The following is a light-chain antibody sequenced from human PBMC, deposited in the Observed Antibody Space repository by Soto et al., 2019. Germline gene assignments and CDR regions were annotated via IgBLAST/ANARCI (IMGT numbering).Light chain of an antibody. CDR2: GAS. CDR3: QQRRNWQVT. V-gene: IGKV3D-11*02. J-gene: IGKJ5*01. CDR1: QSVSIRY. Sequence: DSLLRHSRGTLSLSPGKRAPLSCRASQSVSIRYLAWYQQTPGQAPRLLIYGASNRATGIPARFSGSGSGTDFTLTISSLEPEDFAVYYCQQRRNWQVTFGQGTRLEIK.